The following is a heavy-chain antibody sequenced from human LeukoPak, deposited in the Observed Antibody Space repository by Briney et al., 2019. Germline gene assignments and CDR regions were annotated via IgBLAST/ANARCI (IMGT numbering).Heavy chain of an antibody. J-gene: IGHJ6*02. V-gene: IGHV3-66*01. D-gene: IGHD5-24*01. CDR1: GFTVSSKY. Sequence: GGSLRLSCAASGFTVSSKYMSWVRQAPEKGLEWVSVIYSGGSTYYADSVKGRFTISRDNSKNTLYLHMNSLRAEDTAVYYCARDQERSYGMDVWGQGTTVTVSS. CDR3: ARDQERSYGMDV. CDR2: IYSGGST.